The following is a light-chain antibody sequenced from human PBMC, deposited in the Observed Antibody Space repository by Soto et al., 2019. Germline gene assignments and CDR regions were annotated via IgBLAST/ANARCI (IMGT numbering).Light chain of an antibody. J-gene: IGLJ1*01. CDR1: SSDVGAFNY. V-gene: IGLV2-14*03. Sequence: QSALPQPASVSGSPGQSIAISCTGTSSDVGAFNYVSWYQQHPGKAPKFMIFDVSSRPSGVSDRFSGSKSGNTASLTISGLQTEDEADYYCASYTTSSTYVFGTGTKVTV. CDR2: DVS. CDR3: ASYTTSSTYV.